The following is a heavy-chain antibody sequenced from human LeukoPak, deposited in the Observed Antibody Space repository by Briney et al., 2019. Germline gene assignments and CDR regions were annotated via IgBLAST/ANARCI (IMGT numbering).Heavy chain of an antibody. J-gene: IGHJ5*02. CDR2: INHSGST. Sequence: SETLSLTCAVYGGSFSGYYWSWIRQPPGKGLEWIGEINHSGSTNYNPSLKSRVTISVDTSKNQFSLKLSSVTAADTAVYYCARHKFAALWFGELWGWFDPWGQGTLVTVSS. CDR3: ARHKFAALWFGELWGWFDP. D-gene: IGHD3-10*01. V-gene: IGHV4-34*01. CDR1: GGSFSGYY.